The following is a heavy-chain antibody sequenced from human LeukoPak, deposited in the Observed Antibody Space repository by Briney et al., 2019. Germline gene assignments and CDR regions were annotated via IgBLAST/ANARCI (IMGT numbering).Heavy chain of an antibody. CDR1: GYTFTTYN. CDR2: ISGYNGNT. J-gene: IGHJ3*02. CDR3: ASLKNYYDSSGYLVTDAFDI. V-gene: IGHV1-18*01. Sequence: ASVKVSCKASGYTFTTYNINWVRQAPGQGLEWMGWISGYNGNTNYAQKLQGRVTMTTDTSTSTAYMELKSLKFDDTAVYYCASLKNYYDSSGYLVTDAFDIWGQGTMTVSS. D-gene: IGHD3-22*01.